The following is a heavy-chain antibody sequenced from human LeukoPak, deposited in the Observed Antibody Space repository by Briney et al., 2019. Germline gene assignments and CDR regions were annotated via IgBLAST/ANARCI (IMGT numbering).Heavy chain of an antibody. V-gene: IGHV1-18*01. J-gene: IGHJ4*02. CDR2: ISVYNGDT. D-gene: IGHD6-13*01. CDR1: GYTFASSG. Sequence: ASVKVSCKASGYTFASSGFNWVRQAPGQGLEWMGWISVYNGDTKYSQKIQGRVTMTTDTSTNTAYMELRSLRSDDTAVYYCARGDPLAVAAAGDYWGQGTLVTVSS. CDR3: ARGDPLAVAAAGDY.